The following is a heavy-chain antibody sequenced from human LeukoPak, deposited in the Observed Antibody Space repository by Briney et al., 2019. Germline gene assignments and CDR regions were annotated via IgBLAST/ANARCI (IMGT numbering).Heavy chain of an antibody. CDR1: GYTFTSYC. Sequence: ASVKVSCKASGYTFTSYCISWVRQAPGQGLEWMGWISAYNGNTNYAQKLKGRVTMTTDTATSTAYMELRSLRSDDTAVYYCARSPGYYYYYMDVWGKGTTVTVSS. CDR2: ISAYNGNT. J-gene: IGHJ6*03. CDR3: ARSPGYYYYYMDV. V-gene: IGHV1-18*01.